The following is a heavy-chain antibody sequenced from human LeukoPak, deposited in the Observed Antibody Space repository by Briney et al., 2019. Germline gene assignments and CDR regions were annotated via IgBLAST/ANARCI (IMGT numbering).Heavy chain of an antibody. D-gene: IGHD7-27*01. Sequence: GPSLRLSCAASGFTFANYGTTSVRHAPGKGLEWVSGINWNGDSTGYADSTKGRFTISRDNAKNSLYLQMNRLRAEDTALYYCARGINWVDYWDQGILVTVSS. J-gene: IGHJ4*02. V-gene: IGHV3-20*04. CDR2: INWNGDST. CDR3: ARGINWVDY. CDR1: GFTFANYG.